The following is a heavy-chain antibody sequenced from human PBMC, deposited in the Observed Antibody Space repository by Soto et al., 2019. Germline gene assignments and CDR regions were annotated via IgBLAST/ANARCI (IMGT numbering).Heavy chain of an antibody. CDR2: ISGSGGRT. CDR3: AKEMIASTLADFFDY. Sequence: ESGGGLIQPGGSLRLSCAASGFTFSNYGMTWVRLAPGKGLEWVSTISGSGGRTFYADPVKGRFTISRDNSKNTLYLQMNSLRAEDTAVYYCAKEMIASTLADFFDYWGQGTLVTVSS. D-gene: IGHD2-21*01. V-gene: IGHV3-23*01. J-gene: IGHJ4*02. CDR1: GFTFSNYG.